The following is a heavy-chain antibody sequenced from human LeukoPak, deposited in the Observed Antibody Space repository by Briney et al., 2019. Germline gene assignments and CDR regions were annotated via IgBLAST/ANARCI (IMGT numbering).Heavy chain of an antibody. V-gene: IGHV1-3*01. J-gene: IGHJ4*02. CDR3: AREEAQLPFDY. CDR2: INAGNGNT. CDR1: GYTFTSYA. D-gene: IGHD1-26*01. Sequence: ASVKVSCKASGYTFTSYAMHWVRQAPGQRLEWMGWINAGNGNTKYSQKFQGRVTITRDTSASTAYMELSSLRSDDTAVYYCAREEAQLPFDYWGQGTLVTVSS.